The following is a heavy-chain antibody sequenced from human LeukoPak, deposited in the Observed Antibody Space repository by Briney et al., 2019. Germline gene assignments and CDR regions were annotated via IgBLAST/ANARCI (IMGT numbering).Heavy chain of an antibody. V-gene: IGHV3-23*01. Sequence: GGSLRLSCAASGFRFSSYAMSWVRQAPGKGLEWVSAISGSGVSTYYADSVKGRFTVSRDNSKNTLYLQMSSLRAEDTAVYYCAKDADWNGFDYWGQGTLVTVSS. CDR1: GFRFSSYA. CDR2: ISGSGVST. J-gene: IGHJ4*02. D-gene: IGHD1-1*01. CDR3: AKDADWNGFDY.